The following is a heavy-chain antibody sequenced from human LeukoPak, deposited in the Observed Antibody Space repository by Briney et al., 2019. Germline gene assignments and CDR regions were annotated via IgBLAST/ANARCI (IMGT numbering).Heavy chain of an antibody. V-gene: IGHV3-13*01. CDR2: IGTAGDT. CDR3: ARGFTMVRGGIGPYGMDV. CDR1: GFTSSSYD. D-gene: IGHD3-10*01. J-gene: IGHJ6*02. Sequence: GGSLRLSCAASGFTSSSYDMHWVRQATGKGLQWVSAIGTAGDTYDPGSVKGRFTISRENAKNSLYLQMNSLRAGDTAVYYCARGFTMVRGGIGPYGMDVWGQGTTVTVSS.